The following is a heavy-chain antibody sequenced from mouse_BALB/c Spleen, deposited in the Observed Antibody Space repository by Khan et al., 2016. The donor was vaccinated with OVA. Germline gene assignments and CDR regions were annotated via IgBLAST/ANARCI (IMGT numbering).Heavy chain of an antibody. CDR1: GFTFSDYG. J-gene: IGHJ3*01. Sequence: EVQLVESGGGLVQPGGSRKLSCAASGFTFSDYGMAWVRQAPGKGPEWVAFISRLAYTIYYAATVPGRFTISRENAKNTLYLEMSSLRSEDTAMYYCARGRAWFAYWGQGTLVTVSA. CDR2: ISRLAYTI. V-gene: IGHV5-15*02. CDR3: ARGRAWFAY.